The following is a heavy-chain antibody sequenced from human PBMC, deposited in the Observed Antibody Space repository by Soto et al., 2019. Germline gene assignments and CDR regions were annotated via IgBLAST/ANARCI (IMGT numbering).Heavy chain of an antibody. CDR1: GGSISSYY. CDR3: ARVPGMATITYPYYFDY. D-gene: IGHD5-12*01. V-gene: IGHV4-59*12. J-gene: IGHJ4*02. Sequence: SETLSLTCTVSGGSISSYYWSWIRQPPGKGLEWIGYIYYSGSTNYNPSLKSRVTISVDTSKNQFSLKLSSVTAADTAVYYCARVPGMATITYPYYFDYWGQGTLVPVSS. CDR2: IYYSGST.